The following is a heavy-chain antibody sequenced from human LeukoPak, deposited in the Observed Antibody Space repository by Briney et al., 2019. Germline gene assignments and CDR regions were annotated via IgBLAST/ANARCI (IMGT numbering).Heavy chain of an antibody. Sequence: QPGGSLRLSCAASGFTFSSYGMSWVRQAPGKGLEWVANIKQDGSEKYYVDSVKGRFTISRDNAKNSLYLQMNSLRAEDTAVYYCARSVYAIRLDYYYMDVWGKGTTVTISS. J-gene: IGHJ6*03. CDR1: GFTFSSYG. D-gene: IGHD2-8*01. V-gene: IGHV3-7*01. CDR3: ARSVYAIRLDYYYMDV. CDR2: IKQDGSEK.